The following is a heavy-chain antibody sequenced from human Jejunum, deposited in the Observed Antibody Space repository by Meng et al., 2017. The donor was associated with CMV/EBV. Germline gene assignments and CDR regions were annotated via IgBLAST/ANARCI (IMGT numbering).Heavy chain of an antibody. Sequence: GGSITSSGYYWGWIRQPPGKGLEWIGNIYYSGSTYYNPSLKSRVVISVDTSRNQFSLKLSSVTAADTAVYYCARRYPNYYYGMDVWGQGTTVTVSS. CDR3: ARRYPNYYYGMDV. J-gene: IGHJ6*02. CDR2: IYYSGST. D-gene: IGHD3-9*01. CDR1: GGSITSSGYY. V-gene: IGHV4-39*07.